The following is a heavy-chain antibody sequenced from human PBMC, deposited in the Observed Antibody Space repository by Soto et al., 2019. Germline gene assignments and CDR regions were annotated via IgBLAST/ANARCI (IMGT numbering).Heavy chain of an antibody. CDR2: IYYTGNK. J-gene: IGHJ6*02. D-gene: IGHD1-26*01. CDR1: GGSISSSSYY. V-gene: IGHV4-31*03. Sequence: QMQLQESGPGLVKPSQTLSLSCTVSGGSISSSSYYWTWIRQHPGKGLEWIGNIYYTGNKYYNPSLXSXITISVDRSKNQFSLKLNSVTAADTAMYYCARDHPVGYGMDVWGQGTTVTVSS. CDR3: ARDHPVGYGMDV.